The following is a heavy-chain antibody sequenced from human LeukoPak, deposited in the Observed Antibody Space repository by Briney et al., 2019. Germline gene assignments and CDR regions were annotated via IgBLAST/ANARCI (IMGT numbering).Heavy chain of an antibody. CDR2: IYYSGST. CDR1: GGSISSYY. J-gene: IGHJ6*03. Sequence: SETLSLTCTVSGGSISSYYWSWIRQPAGKGLEWIGYIYYSGSTNYNPSLKSRVTISVDTSKNQFSLKLTSVTAADTAVYYCASGRPLDYMDVWGKGTTVTVSS. CDR3: ASGRPLDYMDV. V-gene: IGHV4-59*01. D-gene: IGHD3-10*01.